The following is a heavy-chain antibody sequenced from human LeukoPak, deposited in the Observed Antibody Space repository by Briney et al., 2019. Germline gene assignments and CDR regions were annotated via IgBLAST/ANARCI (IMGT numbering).Heavy chain of an antibody. CDR3: ARDRGSYFVPDAFDI. J-gene: IGHJ3*02. CDR1: GFTFSSYW. D-gene: IGHD1-26*01. Sequence: GGSLRLSCAASGFTFSSYWMSWVRQAPGKGLEWVANIKQDGSEKCYVDSVKGRFTISRDNDKTSLYLQMNSLRAEDTAVYYCARDRGSYFVPDAFDIWGQGTMVTVSS. CDR2: IKQDGSEK. V-gene: IGHV3-7*01.